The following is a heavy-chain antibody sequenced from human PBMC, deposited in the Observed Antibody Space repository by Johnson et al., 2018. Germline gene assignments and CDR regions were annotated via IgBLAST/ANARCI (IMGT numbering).Heavy chain of an antibody. CDR1: GFTFSNAW. CDR3: NTRYGVNRLGVFYYYGMDV. CDR2: IKSKTDGGTT. V-gene: IGHV3-15*07. J-gene: IGHJ6*02. D-gene: IGHD4-23*01. Sequence: VQLVESGGGLVKPGGSLRLSCAASGFTFSNAWMNWVRQAPGKGLEWVGRIKSKTDGGTTDYAAPVKGRFTISSDDSKNTLYLQMNSLKTEDTAVYYCNTRYGVNRLGVFYYYGMDVWGQGTTVTVSS.